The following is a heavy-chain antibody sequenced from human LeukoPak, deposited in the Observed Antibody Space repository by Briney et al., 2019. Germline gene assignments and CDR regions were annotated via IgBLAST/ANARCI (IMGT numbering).Heavy chain of an antibody. CDR2: IYPGDSDT. Sequence: GESLKISCKGSGYSFTSYWIGWVRQMPGKGLEWMGIIYPGDSDTRYSPSFQGQVTISADKSISTAYLQWSSLKASDTAMYYCATTYYYDSSGYYPDAFDIWGQGTTVTVSS. D-gene: IGHD3-22*01. J-gene: IGHJ3*02. CDR1: GYSFTSYW. V-gene: IGHV5-51*01. CDR3: ATTYYYDSSGYYPDAFDI.